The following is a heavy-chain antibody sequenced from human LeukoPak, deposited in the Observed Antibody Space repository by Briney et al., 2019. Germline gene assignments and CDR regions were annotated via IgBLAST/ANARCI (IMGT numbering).Heavy chain of an antibody. CDR2: IYTSGST. CDR3: ARDPSDEDYYYMDV. Sequence: SETLSLTCTVSGGSISSGSYYWSWIRQPAGKGLEWIGRIYTSGSTNYNPSLKSRVTISVDTSKNQFSLKLSSVTAADTAVYYCARDPSDEDYYYMDVWGKGTTVTVSS. CDR1: GGSISSGSYY. J-gene: IGHJ6*03. V-gene: IGHV4-61*02.